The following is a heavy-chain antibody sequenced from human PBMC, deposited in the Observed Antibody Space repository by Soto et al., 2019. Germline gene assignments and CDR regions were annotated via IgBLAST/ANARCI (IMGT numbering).Heavy chain of an antibody. CDR3: ARQGSGSEYPAYFYYGMDV. CDR1: GYTFTGYY. D-gene: IGHD5-12*01. Sequence: ASVKVSCKASGYTFTGYYVHWVRQAPGQGLEWMGWVNPNSGGTNYAHKFRDWVTMTRDTSINTAYVELTNLRSDHTAVYYCARQGSGSEYPAYFYYGMDVWGQGTTVTSP. CDR2: VNPNSGGT. V-gene: IGHV1-2*04. J-gene: IGHJ6*02.